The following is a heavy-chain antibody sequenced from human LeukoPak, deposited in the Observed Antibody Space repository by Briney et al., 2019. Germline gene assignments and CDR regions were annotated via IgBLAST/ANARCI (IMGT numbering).Heavy chain of an antibody. J-gene: IGHJ4*02. CDR3: ARVEADSGVLDY. Sequence: GGSLRLSCGASGFIVSRNYMSWVRQAPGKGLEWVSVFYSGAPTSYADSVKGRFTISRDKSKVTLYLQMNSLRADDTAVYYCARVEADSGVLDYWGQGTLVTLST. CDR1: GFIVSRNY. V-gene: IGHV3-53*01. CDR2: FYSGAPT. D-gene: IGHD4-17*01.